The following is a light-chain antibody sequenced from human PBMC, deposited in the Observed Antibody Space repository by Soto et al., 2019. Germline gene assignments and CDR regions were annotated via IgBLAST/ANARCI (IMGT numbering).Light chain of an antibody. J-gene: IGKJ4*01. CDR1: QSVNRY. Sequence: EIVLTQSPATLSLSPGETATLSCRASQSVNRYLAWYQQKPGQAPRLLIYDASNRATGITTRFSGSGSGTDVTLTIRSLEPEDFAVYYYQPRIYWPLLTLVGGTKVEIK. CDR2: DAS. V-gene: IGKV3-11*01. CDR3: QPRIYWPLLT.